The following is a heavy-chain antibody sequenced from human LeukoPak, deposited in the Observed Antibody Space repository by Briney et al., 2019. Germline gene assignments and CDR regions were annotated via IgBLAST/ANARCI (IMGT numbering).Heavy chain of an antibody. D-gene: IGHD5-12*01. V-gene: IGHV4-59*01. CDR1: GGSIRSAY. CDR2: ISYNGIT. J-gene: IGHJ5*02. CDR3: ARERVDRFGPRFDP. Sequence: SETLSLTCSVSGGSIRSAYWRWIRQPPGKGLEWIGYISYNGITNSNPSPKSRLTISVDTSKSQFALTLSSLTAADRAVYYCARERVDRFGPRFDPWGPGALVTVSS.